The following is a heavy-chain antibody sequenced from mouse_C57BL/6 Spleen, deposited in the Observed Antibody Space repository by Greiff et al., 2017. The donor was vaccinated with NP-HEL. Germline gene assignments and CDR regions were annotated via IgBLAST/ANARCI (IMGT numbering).Heavy chain of an antibody. J-gene: IGHJ2*01. D-gene: IGHD2-5*01. CDR3: ARGASYNSNAFDY. CDR1: GFTFSDYG. V-gene: IGHV5-17*01. Sequence: EVKLVESGGGLVKPGGSLKLSCAASGFTFSDYGMHWVRQAPEKGLEWVAYISSGSSTIYYADTVKGRFTISRDNAKNTLFLQMTSLRSEDTAMYICARGASYNSNAFDYWGQGTTLTVSS. CDR2: ISSGSSTI.